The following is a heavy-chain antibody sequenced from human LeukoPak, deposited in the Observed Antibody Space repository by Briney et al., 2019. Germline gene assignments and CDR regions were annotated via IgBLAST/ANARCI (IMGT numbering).Heavy chain of an antibody. CDR3: ARAVTAPGPDY. J-gene: IGHJ4*02. CDR1: GGSISSYY. CDR2: INHSGST. V-gene: IGHV4-34*01. D-gene: IGHD4-17*01. Sequence: PSETLSLTCTVSGGSISSYYWSWIRQPPGKGLEWIGEINHSGSTNYNPSLKSRVTISVDTSKNQFSLKLSSVAAADTAVYYCARAVTAPGPDYWGQGTLVTVSS.